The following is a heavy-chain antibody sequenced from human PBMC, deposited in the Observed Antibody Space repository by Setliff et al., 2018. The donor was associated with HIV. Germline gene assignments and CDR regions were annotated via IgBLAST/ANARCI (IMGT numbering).Heavy chain of an antibody. CDR3: TTSYGSGTYYRMGAFDI. CDR2: IRSKTYGGTT. CDR1: GSTFGDDA. V-gene: IGHV3-49*03. J-gene: IGHJ3*02. Sequence: PGGSLRLSCTASGSTFGDDAMSWFRQAPGKGLEWVGFIRSKTYGGTTEYAASVKGRFIMSRDDSKSIAYLQMNSLKSEDTAVYYCTTSYGSGTYYRMGAFDIWGQGTMVTVSS. D-gene: IGHD3-10*01.